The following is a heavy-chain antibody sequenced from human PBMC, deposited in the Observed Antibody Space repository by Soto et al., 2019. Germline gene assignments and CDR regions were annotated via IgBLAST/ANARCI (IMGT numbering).Heavy chain of an antibody. Sequence: PGESLKISCKGSGYSFTSYWIGWVRQMPGKGLEWMGIIYPGDSDTRYSPSFQGQVTISADKSISTAYLQWSSLKASDTAMYYCARRVTAGVMYYYMDVWGKGTTVTVSS. J-gene: IGHJ6*03. V-gene: IGHV5-51*01. CDR1: GYSFTSYW. CDR3: ARRVTAGVMYYYMDV. D-gene: IGHD3-16*01. CDR2: IYPGDSDT.